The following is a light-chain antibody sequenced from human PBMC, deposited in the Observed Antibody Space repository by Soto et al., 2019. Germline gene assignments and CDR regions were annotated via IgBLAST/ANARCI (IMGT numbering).Light chain of an antibody. V-gene: IGKV1-39*01. J-gene: IGKJ4*01. CDR3: QQRYTAPLT. CDR2: AS. Sequence: DIQMTQSPSSLSASVGDRVTITCRASQYISTYLAWYQQRPGKAPCLLIFASSLQSGVPPRFSGSGSGTDFTLTIISLQPEDFATYFCQQRYTAPLTFGGGTKVEL. CDR1: QYISTY.